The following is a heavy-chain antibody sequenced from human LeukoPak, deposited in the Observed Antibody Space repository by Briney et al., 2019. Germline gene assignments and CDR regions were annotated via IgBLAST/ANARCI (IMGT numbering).Heavy chain of an antibody. CDR3: AKHVKNWGPVDY. Sequence: PGGSLRLSCAASGFTFSSYAMSWVRQAPGKGLEWVSRISGSGGSTYYADSVMGRLTISRENSKNTLYLQMNSLRAEDAAIYYCAKHVKNWGPVDYWGQGTLVTVSS. D-gene: IGHD7-27*01. V-gene: IGHV3-23*01. CDR2: ISGSGGST. J-gene: IGHJ4*02. CDR1: GFTFSSYA.